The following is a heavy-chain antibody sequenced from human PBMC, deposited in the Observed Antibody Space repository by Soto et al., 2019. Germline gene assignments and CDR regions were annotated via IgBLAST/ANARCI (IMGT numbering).Heavy chain of an antibody. Sequence: SVKVSCKASGGTFSSYTISWVRQAPGQGLEWMGRIIPILGIANYAQKFQGRVTITADKSTSTAYMELSSLRSEDTAVYYCARAPISSSWYDYFDYWGQGTLVTVSS. V-gene: IGHV1-69*02. CDR3: ARAPISSSWYDYFDY. CDR2: IIPILGIA. CDR1: GGTFSSYT. D-gene: IGHD6-13*01. J-gene: IGHJ4*02.